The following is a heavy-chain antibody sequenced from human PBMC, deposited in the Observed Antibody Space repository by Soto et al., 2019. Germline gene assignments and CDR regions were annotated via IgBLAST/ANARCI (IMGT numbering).Heavy chain of an antibody. J-gene: IGHJ4*02. CDR3: ARGMTPPGAPAWYYFDS. CDR2: FSLSGTT. Sequence: XGTLALTCTVSGASITGSSYWGCIRQPAGKGLEWIGRFSLSGTTNYNPSLRSRVTMSADVSKNQFSLRLTSVTAADTALYYCARGMTPPGAPAWYYFDSWGQGTLVTVSS. V-gene: IGHV4-4*07. CDR1: GASITGSSY. D-gene: IGHD2-8*02.